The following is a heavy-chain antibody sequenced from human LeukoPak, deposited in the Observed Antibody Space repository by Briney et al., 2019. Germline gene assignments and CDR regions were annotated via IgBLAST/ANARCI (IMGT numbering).Heavy chain of an antibody. CDR1: GYSISSAYY. CDR3: ARQRNYGQIYYYYYYMGV. J-gene: IGHJ6*03. Sequence: SETLSLTCTVSGYSISSAYYWGWIRQPPGKGLEWIGSIYYSGSTYYNPSLKSRVTISVDTSKNQFSLKLSSVTAADTAVYYCARQRNYGQIYYYYYYMGVWGKGTTVTISS. V-gene: IGHV4-38-2*02. D-gene: IGHD1-7*01. CDR2: IYYSGST.